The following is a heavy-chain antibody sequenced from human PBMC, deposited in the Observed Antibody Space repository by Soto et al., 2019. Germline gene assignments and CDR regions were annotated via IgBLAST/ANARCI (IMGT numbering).Heavy chain of an antibody. J-gene: IGHJ4*02. CDR2: IKSITDGGTT. D-gene: IGHD3-10*01. CDR1: AFSFTNAW. CDR3: STGQSTYGLDS. V-gene: IGHV3-15*01. Sequence: GGSLRLSCVASAFSFTNAWMSWVRQAPGKGLEWVGRIKSITDGGTTDYAAPVKGRFTISRDDSNNTLYLQMNSLKTEDTAVYYCSTGQSTYGLDSWGQGTLVTVSS.